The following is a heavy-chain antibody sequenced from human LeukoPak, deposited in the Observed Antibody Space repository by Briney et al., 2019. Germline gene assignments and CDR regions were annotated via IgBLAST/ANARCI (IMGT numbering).Heavy chain of an antibody. V-gene: IGHV3-64D*06. CDR3: VRGTGY. Sequence: GGSLRLSCSVSGFTFSTYVMHWVRQAPGKGLEYVSAISSNGDNTYYADSVKGRFTISRDNSKNALYLQMSSLRADDTAVYYCVRGTGYWGQGTLVTVSS. J-gene: IGHJ4*02. CDR1: GFTFSTYV. CDR2: ISSNGDNT.